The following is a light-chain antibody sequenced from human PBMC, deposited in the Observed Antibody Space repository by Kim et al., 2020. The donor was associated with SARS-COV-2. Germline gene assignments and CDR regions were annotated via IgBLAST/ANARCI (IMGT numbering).Light chain of an antibody. CDR2: DVS. CDR1: SSDVGGYNY. V-gene: IGLV2-14*03. J-gene: IGLJ3*02. Sequence: QSALTQPASVSASPGQSITISCTGASSDVGGYNYVSWYQQHPGKAPKLMIYDVSNRPSGVSNRFSGSKSGNTASLTISGLQAEDEATYYCNSYTSSSNWVFGGGTKRTVL. CDR3: NSYTSSSNWV.